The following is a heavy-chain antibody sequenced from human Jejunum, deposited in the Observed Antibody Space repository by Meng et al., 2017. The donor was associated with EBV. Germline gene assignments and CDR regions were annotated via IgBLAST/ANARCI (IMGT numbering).Heavy chain of an antibody. Sequence: QVQLVESGGGVVQPGRSLRLSCAVSGFRFSEYAMHWVRQAPGKGLEWVAFISYDGSNANYADSVKGRFTISRDSSKNTLYLQMNSLRAEDTAVYYCVRERTGYYAEYWGQGTLVTVST. J-gene: IGHJ4*02. D-gene: IGHD3/OR15-3a*01. V-gene: IGHV3-30-3*01. CDR2: ISYDGSNA. CDR1: GFRFSEYA. CDR3: VRERTGYYAEY.